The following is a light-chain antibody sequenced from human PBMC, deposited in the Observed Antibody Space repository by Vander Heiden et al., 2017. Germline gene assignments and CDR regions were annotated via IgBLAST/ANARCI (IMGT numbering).Light chain of an antibody. V-gene: IGKV1-5*03. CDR2: KAS. J-gene: IGKJ4*01. Sequence: DIQMTQSPSTLSASVGDRVTITCRASQNINNWLAWYQQKPGKAPKLLIYKASSLESGVPLRFSGSGSGTEFTLTIRSLQPDDFATYYCQQDNYYFLTFGGGTKVEIK. CDR1: QNINNW. CDR3: QQDNYYFLT.